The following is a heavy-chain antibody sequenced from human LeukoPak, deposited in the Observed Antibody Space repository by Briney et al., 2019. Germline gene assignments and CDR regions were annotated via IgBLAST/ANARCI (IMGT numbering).Heavy chain of an antibody. CDR1: GGSISSYY. Sequence: SETLSLTCTVSGGSISSYYWSWIRQPPGKGLEWIGYIYYSGSTNYNPSLKSRVTISVDTSKNQFSLKLSSVTAADTAVYYCARHDRNSNYDFWSGYYNRKPFDYWGQGTLVTVSS. V-gene: IGHV4-59*08. J-gene: IGHJ4*02. D-gene: IGHD3-3*01. CDR2: IYYSGST. CDR3: ARHDRNSNYDFWSGYYNRKPFDY.